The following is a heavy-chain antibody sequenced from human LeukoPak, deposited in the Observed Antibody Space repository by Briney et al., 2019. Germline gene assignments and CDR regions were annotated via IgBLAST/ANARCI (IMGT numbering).Heavy chain of an antibody. V-gene: IGHV1-2*06. D-gene: IGHD5-18*01. Sequence: ASVKVSCKASGYTFTGYYMHWVRQAPGQGREWMGRINPNSGGTNYAQKFQSRVTMTRDTSISTAYMELSRLRYDDTAVYYCARAKIQLWPNYYSYYMDVWGKGTTVTVSS. J-gene: IGHJ6*03. CDR1: GYTFTGYY. CDR2: INPNSGGT. CDR3: ARAKIQLWPNYYSYYMDV.